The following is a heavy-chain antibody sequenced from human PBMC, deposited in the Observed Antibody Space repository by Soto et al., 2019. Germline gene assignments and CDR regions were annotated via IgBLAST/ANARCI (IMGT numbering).Heavy chain of an antibody. Sequence: SETLSLTCAVYGGSFSGYYWSWIRQPPGKGLEWIGEINHSGSTNYNPSLKSRVTISVDTSKNQFSLKLSSVTAADTAVYYCARPLRRYYYGSGSYSSSRAYYYMDVWGKGTTVTVSS. V-gene: IGHV4-34*01. J-gene: IGHJ6*03. CDR1: GGSFSGYY. CDR2: INHSGST. D-gene: IGHD3-10*01. CDR3: ARPLRRYYYGSGSYSSSRAYYYMDV.